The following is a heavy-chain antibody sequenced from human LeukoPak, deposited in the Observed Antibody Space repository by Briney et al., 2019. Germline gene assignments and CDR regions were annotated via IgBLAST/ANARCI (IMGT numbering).Heavy chain of an antibody. J-gene: IGHJ4*02. CDR3: ARDRENNNFWSGYSG. D-gene: IGHD3-3*01. Sequence: GGSLTLSCAASGFTFSRYWMSWVRQAPGKGLEWVANIKQDGSEKYYVDSVKDRFTISRDNAKNSLYLQMNNLRAEDTAVYYCARDRENNNFWSGYSGWGQGTLVTVCS. CDR1: GFTFSRYW. CDR2: IKQDGSEK. V-gene: IGHV3-7*01.